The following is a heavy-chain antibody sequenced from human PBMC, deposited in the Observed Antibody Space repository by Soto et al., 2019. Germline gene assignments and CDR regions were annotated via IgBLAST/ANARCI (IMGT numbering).Heavy chain of an antibody. CDR1: GGSISSSSYY. D-gene: IGHD3-22*01. Sequence: SETLSLTCTVSGGSISSSSYYWGWIRQPPGKGLEWIGSIYYSGSTYYNPSLKSRVTISVDTSKNQFSLKLSSVTAADTAVYYCARLNFYDSSGPNIDYWGQGTLVTVS. J-gene: IGHJ4*02. CDR2: IYYSGST. CDR3: ARLNFYDSSGPNIDY. V-gene: IGHV4-39*01.